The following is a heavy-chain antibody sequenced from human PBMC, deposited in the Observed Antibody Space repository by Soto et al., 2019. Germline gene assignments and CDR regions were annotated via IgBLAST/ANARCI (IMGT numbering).Heavy chain of an antibody. Sequence: GASLILARAGSGFTFILYAMRWVRQSPGEGRDWVSTLSDSGGHTYYGDSVKGRFTISRDNPKNTLYLQMNSLRAEDTAVYYCAKDSQSVSVSAARVYGMDVWGQGTTVTVSS. V-gene: IGHV3-23*01. CDR3: AKDSQSVSVSAARVYGMDV. D-gene: IGHD2-2*01. CDR2: LSDSGGHT. J-gene: IGHJ6*02. CDR1: GFTFILYA.